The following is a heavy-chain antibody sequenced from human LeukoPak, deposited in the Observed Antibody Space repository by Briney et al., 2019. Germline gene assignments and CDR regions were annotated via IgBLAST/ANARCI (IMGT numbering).Heavy chain of an antibody. CDR2: INPSGGST. D-gene: IGHD3-16*01. CDR3: AKDRNKVWRIDFLFHGQYPLPLDY. J-gene: IGHJ4*02. Sequence: ASVKVSRKASGYTFTSYYMHWVRQAPGQGLEWMGIINPSGGSTSYAQKFQGRVTMTRGMSTSTVYMELSSLRAEDTAVYYCAKDRNKVWRIDFLFHGQYPLPLDYWGQGTLVTVSS. CDR1: GYTFTSYY. V-gene: IGHV1-46*01.